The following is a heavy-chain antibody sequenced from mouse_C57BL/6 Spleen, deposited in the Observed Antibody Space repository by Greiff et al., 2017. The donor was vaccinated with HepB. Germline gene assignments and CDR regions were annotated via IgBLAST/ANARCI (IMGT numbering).Heavy chain of an antibody. V-gene: IGHV14-4*01. CDR1: GFNIKDDY. CDR3: TTGSSGFGYY. D-gene: IGHD3-2*02. CDR2: IDPENGDT. Sequence: VQLKESGAELVRPGASVKLSCTASGFNIKDDYMHWVKQRPEQGLEWIGWIDPENGDTEYASKFQGKATITADTSSNTAYLQLSSLTSEDTAVYYCTTGSSGFGYYGGQGTTLTVSS. J-gene: IGHJ2*01.